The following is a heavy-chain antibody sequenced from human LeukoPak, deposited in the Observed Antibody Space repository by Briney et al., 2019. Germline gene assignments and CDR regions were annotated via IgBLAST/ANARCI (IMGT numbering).Heavy chain of an antibody. CDR2: IYYSGST. CDR1: GGSISSYY. J-gene: IGHJ4*02. V-gene: IGHV4-59*12. CDR3: AGGLVGAIYY. Sequence: SETLSLTCTVSGGSISSYYWSWIRQPPGKGLEWIGYIYYSGSTNYNPSLKSRVTISVDTSKNQFSLKLSSVTAADTAVYYCAGGLVGAIYYWGQGTLVTVSS. D-gene: IGHD1-26*01.